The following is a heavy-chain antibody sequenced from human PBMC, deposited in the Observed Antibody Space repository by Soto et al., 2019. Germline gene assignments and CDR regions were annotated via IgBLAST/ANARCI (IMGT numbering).Heavy chain of an antibody. CDR2: IYSGGST. Sequence: GGSLRLSCAASGFTVSSNYMSWVRQAPGKGLEWVSVIYSGGSTYYADSVKGRFTISRDNSRNTLYLQMNSLRAEDTAVYYCARDRYDILTGYSAHDAFDIWGQGTMVTVSS. J-gene: IGHJ3*02. CDR1: GFTVSSNY. V-gene: IGHV3-66*01. CDR3: ARDRYDILTGYSAHDAFDI. D-gene: IGHD3-9*01.